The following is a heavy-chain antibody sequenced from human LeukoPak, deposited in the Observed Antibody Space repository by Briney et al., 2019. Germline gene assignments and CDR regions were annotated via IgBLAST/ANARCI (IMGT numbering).Heavy chain of an antibody. CDR2: IKQDGSEK. V-gene: IGHV3-7*01. J-gene: IGHJ5*02. CDR1: GFTFSSYW. Sequence: GGSLRLSCAASGFTFSSYWMSWVRQTPGKGLEWVANIKQDGSEKYYVDSVKGRFTISRDNAKNSLYLQMNSLRAEDTAVYYCARDDCSSISCYHNWFDPWGQGTLVTVSS. D-gene: IGHD2-2*01. CDR3: ARDDCSSISCYHNWFDP.